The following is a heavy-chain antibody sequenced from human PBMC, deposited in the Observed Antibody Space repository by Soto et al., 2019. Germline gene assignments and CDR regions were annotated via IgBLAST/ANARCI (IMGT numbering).Heavy chain of an antibody. Sequence: EVQLVQSGGGLVQPGGSLRLSCVGSGFTFSDFYMNWVRQAPGEGLEWVANIIPDGYGPNLVESVKGRFTTSRDNAKNSLFLHMNSLRADDTAVYYCAGWGGHDYKYWGQGILVTVSS. J-gene: IGHJ4*02. CDR3: AGWGGHDYKY. D-gene: IGHD4-4*01. CDR1: GFTFSDFY. CDR2: IIPDGYGP. V-gene: IGHV3-7*03.